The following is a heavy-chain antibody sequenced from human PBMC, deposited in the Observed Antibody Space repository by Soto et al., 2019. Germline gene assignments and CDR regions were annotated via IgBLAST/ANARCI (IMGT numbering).Heavy chain of an antibody. D-gene: IGHD2-15*01. CDR1: GFTFRSYV. CDR2: VSHDETYK. Sequence: GWSLRLSCAGSGFTFRSYVLHWVRQAPGKGLEWVTFVSHDETYKSYADSVKGRFTISRDNSKNILYLQMNSLRVEDTAVYFCAREQTVVGENWFEPWGQRNLGRVSS. J-gene: IGHJ5*02. V-gene: IGHV3-30-3*01. CDR3: AREQTVVGENWFEP.